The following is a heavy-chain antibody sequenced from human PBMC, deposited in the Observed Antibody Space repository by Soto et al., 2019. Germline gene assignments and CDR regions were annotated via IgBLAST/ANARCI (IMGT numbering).Heavy chain of an antibody. CDR2: IYHSGST. D-gene: IGHD6-13*01. CDR3: ARREITSAGDDY. J-gene: IGHJ4*02. Sequence: QVQLQESGPGLVKPSGTLSLTCAVSGGSISSSNWWSWVRQPPGKGLERIGAIYHSGSTNYNPSRKCRVKISVDKSKNQVSLELSSVTAADTAVYYCARREITSAGDDYWGQGTLVTVSS. V-gene: IGHV4-4*02. CDR1: GGSISSSNW.